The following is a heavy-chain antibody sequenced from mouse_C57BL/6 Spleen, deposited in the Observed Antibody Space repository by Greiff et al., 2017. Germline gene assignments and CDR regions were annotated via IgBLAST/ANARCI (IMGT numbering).Heavy chain of an antibody. CDR2: INPSSGYT. J-gene: IGHJ2*01. V-gene: IGHV1-4*01. CDR1: GYTFTSYT. CDR3: ARSRDYFDY. Sequence: VQRVESGAELARPGASVKMSCKASGYTFTSYTMHWVKQRPGQGLEWIGYINPSSGYTKYNQKFKDKATLTADKSSSTAYMQLSSLTSEDSAVYYCARSRDYFDYWGQGTTLTVSS.